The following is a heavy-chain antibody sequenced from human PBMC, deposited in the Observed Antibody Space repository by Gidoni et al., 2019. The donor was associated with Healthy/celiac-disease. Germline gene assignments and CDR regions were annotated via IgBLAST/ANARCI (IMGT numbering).Heavy chain of an antibody. CDR2: IYYSGST. D-gene: IGHD4-17*01. CDR3: ARTTVVTREMGR. V-gene: IGHV4-39*01. J-gene: IGHJ4*02. CDR1: GGSISSSSYY. Sequence: QLQLQESGPGLVKPSETLSLTCTVSGGSISSSSYYWGWIRQPPGKGLEWIGSIYYSGSTYSNPSLKRRVTISVDTSKNQFSLKLSSVTAADTAVYYCARTTVVTREMGRWGQGTLVTVSS.